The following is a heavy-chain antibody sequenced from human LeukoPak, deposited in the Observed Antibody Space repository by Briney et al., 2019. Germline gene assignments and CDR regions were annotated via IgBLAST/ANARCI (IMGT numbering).Heavy chain of an antibody. J-gene: IGHJ4*02. CDR1: GYTFTGYY. D-gene: IGHD3-3*01. CDR3: AVWSGSNFIDY. V-gene: IGHV1-2*02. CDR2: MNPNSGGT. Sequence: ASVKVSCKASGYTFTGYYVHWVRQAPGQGLEWMGWMNPNSGGTNYAQKFQGRVTMTRDTSISTAYMELSRLTSDDTAVYCCAVWSGSNFIDYWGQGTLVTVSS.